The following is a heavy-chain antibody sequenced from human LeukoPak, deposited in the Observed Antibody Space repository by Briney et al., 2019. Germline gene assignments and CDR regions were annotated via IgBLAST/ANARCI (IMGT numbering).Heavy chain of an antibody. CDR1: GGSISTSNYY. D-gene: IGHD5-18*01. CDR3: ARGRKYTYGYTVTELGSGYFDY. CDR2: IFYSGST. J-gene: IGHJ4*02. V-gene: IGHV4-39*07. Sequence: SETLSLTCTVSGGSISTSNYYWGWIRQPPGKGLEWIGNIFYSGSTYYGPSLKSRLTISLDTSRNQFSLKLSSVTAADTAMYYCARGRKYTYGYTVTELGSGYFDYWGQGTLVTVSS.